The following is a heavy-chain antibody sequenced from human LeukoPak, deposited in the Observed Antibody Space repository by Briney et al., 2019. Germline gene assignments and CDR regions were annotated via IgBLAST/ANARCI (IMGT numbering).Heavy chain of an antibody. V-gene: IGHV3-30-3*01. J-gene: IGHJ4*02. CDR1: GFTFSSYA. CDR2: ISYDGSNK. D-gene: IGHD3-22*01. CDR3: ARSAIFSSGYYYDYFDY. Sequence: GGSLRLSCAASGFTFSSYAMHWVRQAPGKGLEWVAVISYDGSNKYYADSVKGRFTISRDNSKNTLYLQMNSLRAEDTAVCYCARSAIFSSGYYYDYFDYWGQGTLVTVSS.